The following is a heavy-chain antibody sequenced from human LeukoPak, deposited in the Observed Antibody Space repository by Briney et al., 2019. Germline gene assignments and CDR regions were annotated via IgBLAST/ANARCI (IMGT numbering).Heavy chain of an antibody. D-gene: IGHD3-16*02. CDR1: GGSFSGYY. V-gene: IGHV4-34*01. CDR3: ASLYDYVWGSYRFDAFDI. CDR2: INHSGST. J-gene: IGHJ3*02. Sequence: SETLSLTCAVSGGSFSGYYWSWIRQPPGRGLEWIGEINHSGSTNYNPSLKSRVTISVDTSKNQFSLKLSSVTAADTAVYYCASLYDYVWGSYRFDAFDIWGQGIMVTVSS.